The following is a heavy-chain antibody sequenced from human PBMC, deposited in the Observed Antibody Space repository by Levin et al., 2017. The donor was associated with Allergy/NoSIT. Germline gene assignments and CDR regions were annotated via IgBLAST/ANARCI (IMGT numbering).Heavy chain of an antibody. V-gene: IGHV3-7*01. J-gene: IGHJ4*02. CDR3: ARDPGTDFWSGYSD. CDR1: GFTFSTYW. D-gene: IGHD3-3*01. CDR2: IKPDGSEK. Sequence: ETLSLTCATSGFTFSTYWMSWVRQAPGKGLEWVANIKPDGSEKYYVDSVKGRFTISRDNAKNSLYLQMNSLGVEDTAVYYCARDPGTDFWSGYSDWGQGILVTVSS.